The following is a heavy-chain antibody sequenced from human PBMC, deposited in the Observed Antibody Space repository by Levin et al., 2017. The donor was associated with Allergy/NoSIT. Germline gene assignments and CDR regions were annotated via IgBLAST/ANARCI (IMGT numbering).Heavy chain of an antibody. D-gene: IGHD2-21*01. CDR3: ARGDCWYYFEY. Sequence: AGGSLRLSCAASGFTFDDYGMCWVRQAPGKGLEWVSGINWSGGTTLYADSVQGRFTISRDNATNSLHLQMNSLRADDTALYFCARGDCWYYFEYWGQGALVTVSS. CDR1: GFTFDDYG. V-gene: IGHV3-20*04. CDR2: INWSGGTT. J-gene: IGHJ4*02.